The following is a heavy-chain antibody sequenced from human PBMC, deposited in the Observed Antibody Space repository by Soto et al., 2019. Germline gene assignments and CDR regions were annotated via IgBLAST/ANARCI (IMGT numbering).Heavy chain of an antibody. Sequence: TLSLTXKVSGDSYIGSTYSWSFILHPPGKALQCIGFIYQSGVTSYNPSLASRVSISLDRSNNQCSLKLKSVTAADTAVYFCAGMPYTSGISLETWGQGTLVNV. CDR2: IYQSGVT. CDR1: GDSYIGSTYS. CDR3: AGMPYTSGISLET. J-gene: IGHJ1*01. V-gene: IGHV4-30-2*01. D-gene: IGHD6-19*01.